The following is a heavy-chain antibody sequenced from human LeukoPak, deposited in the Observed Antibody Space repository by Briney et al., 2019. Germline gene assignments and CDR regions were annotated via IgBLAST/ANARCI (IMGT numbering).Heavy chain of an antibody. D-gene: IGHD6-13*01. Sequence: SETLSLTCAVYGGSFSGYYWSWIRQPPGKGLEWIGEINHSRSTNYNPSLKSRVTISVDTSKNQFSLKLSSVTAADTAVYYCARGRIAAAGTWYFQHWGQGTLVTVSS. CDR3: ARGRIAAAGTWYFQH. CDR2: INHSRST. V-gene: IGHV4-34*01. J-gene: IGHJ1*01. CDR1: GGSFSGYY.